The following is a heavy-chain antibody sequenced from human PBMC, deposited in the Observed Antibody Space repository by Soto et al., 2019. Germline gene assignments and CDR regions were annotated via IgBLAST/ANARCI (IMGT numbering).Heavy chain of an antibody. Sequence: GGSLRLSCAASGFTFSSYAMSWVRQAPGKGLEWVSAISGSGGSTYYADSVKGRFTISRDNSKNTLYLQMNSLRAEDTAVYYCAKDKADYYGSSGYPDAFDIWGQGTMVTVSS. CDR2: ISGSGGST. J-gene: IGHJ3*02. V-gene: IGHV3-23*01. CDR1: GFTFSSYA. D-gene: IGHD3-22*01. CDR3: AKDKADYYGSSGYPDAFDI.